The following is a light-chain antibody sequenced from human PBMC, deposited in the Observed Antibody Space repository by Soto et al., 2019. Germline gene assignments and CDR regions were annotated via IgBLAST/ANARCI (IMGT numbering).Light chain of an antibody. V-gene: IGKV3-11*01. CDR3: QQRPT. CDR1: QSVSSY. CDR2: DAS. J-gene: IGKJ2*01. Sequence: EIVLTQSPATLSLSPGERATLSCRASQSVSSYLAWYQQKPGQAPRLLIYDASNRATGIPARFSGSGSGTDFTLTISSLEPEDFVVYYCQQRPTFGQGTKLEIK.